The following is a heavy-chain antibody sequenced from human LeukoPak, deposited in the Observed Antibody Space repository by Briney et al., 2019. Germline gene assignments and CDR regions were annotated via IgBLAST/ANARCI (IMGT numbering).Heavy chain of an antibody. J-gene: IGHJ4*02. CDR2: ISVAGATT. V-gene: IGHV3-23*01. D-gene: IGHD2-21*02. Sequence: SGGSLRLSRVSSGFIFSSYVMSWVRQAPGKGLEWVSSISVAGATTDYADSVKGRFTISRDNSKSTVYLQMNGLRVEDTALYYCAKLSLGDFEYFDYWGQGTLVTVSS. CDR1: GFIFSSYV. CDR3: AKLSLGDFEYFDY.